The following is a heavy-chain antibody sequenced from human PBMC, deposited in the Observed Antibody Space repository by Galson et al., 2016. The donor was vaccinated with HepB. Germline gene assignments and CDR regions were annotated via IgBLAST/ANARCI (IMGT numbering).Heavy chain of an antibody. Sequence: SLRLSCAASGFSFSGSGMHWVRQAPGKGLEWVAVIWLDGTYKYYAESVKGRFTISRDNSKNTLYLQMNSLRAEDTAVYYCAKGARWSSGWYSMGYWGQGTLVTVSS. V-gene: IGHV3-33*06. D-gene: IGHD6-19*01. CDR3: AKGARWSSGWYSMGY. J-gene: IGHJ4*02. CDR2: IWLDGTYK. CDR1: GFSFSGSG.